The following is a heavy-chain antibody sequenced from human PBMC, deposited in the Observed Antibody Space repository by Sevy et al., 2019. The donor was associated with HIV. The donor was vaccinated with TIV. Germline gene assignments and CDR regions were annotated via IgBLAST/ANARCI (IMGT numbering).Heavy chain of an antibody. Sequence: GGSLRLSCAASGFTFSDYYMSWIRQAPGKGLEWVSCISSSGSTIYYADSVKGRFTISRDNAKNSLYLQMNSLRAEDTAVYYCARDGTIQLSSGVDVWGQGTTVTVSS. CDR2: ISSSGSTI. D-gene: IGHD5-18*01. J-gene: IGHJ6*02. CDR1: GFTFSDYY. V-gene: IGHV3-11*01. CDR3: ARDGTIQLSSGVDV.